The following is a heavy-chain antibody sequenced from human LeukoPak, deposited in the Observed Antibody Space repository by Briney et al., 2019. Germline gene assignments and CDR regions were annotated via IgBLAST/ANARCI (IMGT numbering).Heavy chain of an antibody. CDR1: GFTFSSYG. CDR3: AREAVAGDFDY. J-gene: IGHJ4*02. Sequence: GRSLRLSCAASGFTFSSYGMHWVRQAPGKGLERVAVIWYDGSNKYYADSVKGRFTISRDNSKNTLYLQMNSLRAEDTAVYYCAREAVAGDFDYWGQGTLVTVSS. CDR2: IWYDGSNK. D-gene: IGHD6-19*01. V-gene: IGHV3-33*01.